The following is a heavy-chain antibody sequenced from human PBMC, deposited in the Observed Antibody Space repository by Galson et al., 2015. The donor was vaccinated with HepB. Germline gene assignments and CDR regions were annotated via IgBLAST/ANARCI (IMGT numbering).Heavy chain of an antibody. J-gene: IGHJ4*02. D-gene: IGHD3-16*01. CDR2: ISGSGGST. V-gene: IGHV3-23*01. CDR3: AKEPTAGEFSSLYFDY. CDR1: GFTFSSYA. Sequence: SLRLSCAASGFTFSSYAMSWVRQAPGKGLEWVSAISGSGGSTYYADSVKGRFTISRDNSKNTLYLQMNSLRAEDTAVYYCAKEPTAGEFSSLYFDYWGQGTLVTVSS.